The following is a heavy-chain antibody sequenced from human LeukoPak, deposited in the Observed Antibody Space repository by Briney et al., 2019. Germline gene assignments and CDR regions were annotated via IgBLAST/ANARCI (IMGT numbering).Heavy chain of an antibody. CDR3: AKHRRYCTNGVCSYGGFDY. V-gene: IGHV3-7*03. J-gene: IGHJ4*02. Sequence: PGGSLRLSCAASGFRFSTYWMTWIRQAPGKGLEWVASIKHDGSEKYYVDSVKGRFTISRDNAKNSLFLQMNSLRAEDTAVYYCAKHRRYCTNGVCSYGGFDYWGQGTLVTVSS. CDR2: IKHDGSEK. D-gene: IGHD2-8*01. CDR1: GFRFSTYW.